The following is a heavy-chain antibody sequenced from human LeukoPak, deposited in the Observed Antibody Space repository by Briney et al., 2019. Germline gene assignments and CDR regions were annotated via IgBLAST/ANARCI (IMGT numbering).Heavy chain of an antibody. CDR1: GFTFSSYA. CDR3: ARVGMDV. Sequence: GGSLRLSCAASGFTFSSYAMHWVRQAPGKGLEWVALILYDGSSKYYADSVKGRFTISRDNSKNTLYLQMNSLRAEDTAVYYCARVGMDVWGKGTTVTVSS. CDR2: ILYDGSSK. J-gene: IGHJ6*04. D-gene: IGHD1-26*01. V-gene: IGHV3-30*04.